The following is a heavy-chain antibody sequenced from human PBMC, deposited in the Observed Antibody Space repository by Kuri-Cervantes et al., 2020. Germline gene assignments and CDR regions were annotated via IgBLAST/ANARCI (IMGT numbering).Heavy chain of an antibody. CDR1: GFTFSSYA. J-gene: IGHJ3*02. V-gene: IGHV3-23*01. Sequence: GESLKISCAASGFTFSSYAMSWVRQAPGKGLEWISTINSGGSTFYADSVKGRFTISRDNSKNTLSLQMNSLRAEDTAVYYCAREGGDKMDAFDIWGQGTMVTVSS. CDR2: INSGGST. D-gene: IGHD3-16*01. CDR3: AREGGDKMDAFDI.